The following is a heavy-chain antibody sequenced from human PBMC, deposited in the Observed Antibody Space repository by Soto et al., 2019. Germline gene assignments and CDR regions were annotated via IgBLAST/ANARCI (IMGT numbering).Heavy chain of an antibody. Sequence: EVQLVESGGGLVQPGGSLRLSCAASGFTFSDHYMDWVRQAPGKGLEWVGRIRKKVNSYTTEYAASVKGRFTISRDDSKNSLYLKMNSLKTEDTAFYYCARVATAYNYDYWGQGTLVTVSS. CDR3: ARVATAYNYDY. J-gene: IGHJ4*02. CDR1: GFTFSDHY. V-gene: IGHV3-72*01. D-gene: IGHD2-21*02. CDR2: IRKKVNSYTT.